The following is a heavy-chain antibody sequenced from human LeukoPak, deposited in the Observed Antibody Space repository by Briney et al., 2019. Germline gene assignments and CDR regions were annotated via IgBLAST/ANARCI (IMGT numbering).Heavy chain of an antibody. D-gene: IGHD2-2*01. J-gene: IGHJ5*02. V-gene: IGHV1-18*01. CDR3: ARVTLTRYCSSTSCYNFENWFDP. Sequence: ASVKVSCKASGYTFTSYGISWVRQAPGQGLEWMGWISAYNGNTNYAQKLQGRVTMTTDTSTSTAHMELRSLRSDDTAVYYCARVTLTRYCSSTSCYNFENWFDPWGQGTLVTVSS. CDR1: GYTFTSYG. CDR2: ISAYNGNT.